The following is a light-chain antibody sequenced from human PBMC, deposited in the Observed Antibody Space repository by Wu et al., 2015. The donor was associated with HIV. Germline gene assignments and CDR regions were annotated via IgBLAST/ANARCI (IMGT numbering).Light chain of an antibody. V-gene: IGKV3-15*01. J-gene: IGKJ4*01. CDR3: QQYNSWPLT. CDR1: QSVRDD. Sequence: EIVMTQSPATLSVSPGERVTLSCRASQSVRDDLAWYQQKPGQAPRLLIYGISTRAAGIPARFSDSRSGTEFTLTINSIQSEDFAVYYCQQYNSWPLTFGGGTKVEIK. CDR2: GIS.